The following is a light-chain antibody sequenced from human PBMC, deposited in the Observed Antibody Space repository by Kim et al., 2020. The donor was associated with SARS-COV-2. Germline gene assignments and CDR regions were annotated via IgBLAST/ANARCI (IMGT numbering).Light chain of an antibody. CDR1: SSNIGSNT. Sequence: QFVLTQPPSASGTPGQRVTISCSGSSSNIGSNTVNWYQQLPGTAPNLLIYSNNQRPSGVPDRFSGSKSGTSASLAISGLQSEDEADYYCAAWDDSLNGVVFGGGTKLTVL. CDR3: AAWDDSLNGVV. J-gene: IGLJ2*01. V-gene: IGLV1-44*01. CDR2: SNN.